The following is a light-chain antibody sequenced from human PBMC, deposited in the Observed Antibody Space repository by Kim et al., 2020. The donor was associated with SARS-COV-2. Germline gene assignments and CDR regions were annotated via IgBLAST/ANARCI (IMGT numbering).Light chain of an antibody. CDR3: QQYYNRPPCT. V-gene: IGKV3-15*01. CDR1: QSVLTD. Sequence: VSPGERATLSGRASQSVLTDLAWYQQNPGQAPRLLIYAASTRATGVPARFSGSGSGTEFTLTISSLQSEDFAVYFCQQYYNRPPCTFGQGTKLEI. J-gene: IGKJ2*02. CDR2: AAS.